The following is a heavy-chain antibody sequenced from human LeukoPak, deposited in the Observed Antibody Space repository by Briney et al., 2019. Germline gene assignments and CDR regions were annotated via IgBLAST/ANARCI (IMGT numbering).Heavy chain of an antibody. D-gene: IGHD3-9*01. CDR2: FDPEDGET. V-gene: IGHV1-24*01. J-gene: IGHJ4*02. CDR3: ATAVDILTGYRVYYFDY. Sequence: ASVKVSCKVSGYTLTELSMHWVRQAPGKGLEWMGGFDPEDGETIYAQKFQGRVTMTEDTSTDTAYMELSSLRSEDTAVYYCATAVDILTGYRVYYFDYWGQGTLVTVSS. CDR1: GYTLTELS.